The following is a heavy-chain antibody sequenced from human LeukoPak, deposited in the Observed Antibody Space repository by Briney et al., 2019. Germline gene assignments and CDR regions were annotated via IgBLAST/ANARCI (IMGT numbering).Heavy chain of an antibody. Sequence: ASVKVSCKASGYTFTSYNMSRVRQAPGQGLEWMGIIYPSGGGTSCAQQFQGRVTMTRDTSTSTVFMELSSLRSEDTAVYYCPRGREGSWSTDYWGQGTLVTVSS. CDR1: GYTFTSYN. CDR3: PRGREGSWSTDY. CDR2: IYPSGGGT. J-gene: IGHJ4*02. V-gene: IGHV1-46*01. D-gene: IGHD6-13*01.